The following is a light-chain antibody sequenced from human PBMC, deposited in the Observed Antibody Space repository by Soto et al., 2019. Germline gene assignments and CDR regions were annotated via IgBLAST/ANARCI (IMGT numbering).Light chain of an antibody. CDR2: KAS. Sequence: DIQMTQSPFTLSASVGDRVTITCRASQSISSWLAWYQQKPGKAPKLLIYKASSLESGVPSRFSGSGSRTDFTLTISSLQPDDFVTYYCQQYNSYPWTFGQGTKVEIK. CDR3: QQYNSYPWT. J-gene: IGKJ1*01. V-gene: IGKV1-5*03. CDR1: QSISSW.